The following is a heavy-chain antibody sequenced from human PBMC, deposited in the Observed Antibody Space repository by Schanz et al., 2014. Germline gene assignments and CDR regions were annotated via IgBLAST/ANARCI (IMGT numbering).Heavy chain of an antibody. Sequence: QVQLVESGGGLVKPGGSLRLSCAVSGFTFSDYYMSWIRQAPGKGLEWVSYISSSGSTTHYADSVKGRFTISRDNAKNSVYLQMNSLRDEDTAVYYCARAQPPSDGDAFDIWGQGTMVTVSS. J-gene: IGHJ3*02. D-gene: IGHD2-21*01. CDR2: ISSSGSTT. CDR3: ARAQPPSDGDAFDI. CDR1: GFTFSDYY. V-gene: IGHV3-11*04.